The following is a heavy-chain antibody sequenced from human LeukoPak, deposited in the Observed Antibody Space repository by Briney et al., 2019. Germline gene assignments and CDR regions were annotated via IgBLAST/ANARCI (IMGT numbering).Heavy chain of an antibody. Sequence: PGGSLRLSCAASGFSLSTSWMYWVRQAPGKGLVWVSRVNADGSSTDYADSVRGRFTISRDNAMNTLYLQMNSLRAEDTGLYYCAKVVSGSRNAFDVWGQGTLVTVSS. D-gene: IGHD3-22*01. CDR3: AKVVSGSRNAFDV. V-gene: IGHV3-74*01. CDR1: GFSLSTSW. J-gene: IGHJ3*01. CDR2: VNADGSST.